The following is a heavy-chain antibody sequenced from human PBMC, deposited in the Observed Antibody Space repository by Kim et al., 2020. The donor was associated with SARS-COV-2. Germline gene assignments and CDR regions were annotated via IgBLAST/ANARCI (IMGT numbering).Heavy chain of an antibody. CDR2: INWNSGAI. CDR1: RFNSDDYA. J-gene: IGHJ3*01. D-gene: IGHD3-16*02. V-gene: IGHV3-9*02. CDR3: TRDTSKLSYDAFHV. Sequence: GGSLRLSCTVSRFNSDDYAFYWVRHSPGKGLEWVSGINWNSGAINYADSVRGRFIISRDNAKRSVYLQMNDLRTEDTALYYCTRDTSKLSYDAFHVWGPG.